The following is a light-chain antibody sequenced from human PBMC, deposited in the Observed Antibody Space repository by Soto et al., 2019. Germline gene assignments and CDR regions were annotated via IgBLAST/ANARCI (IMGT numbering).Light chain of an antibody. CDR1: SSTIGSNY. Sequence: QSVLTQPPSASGTPGQRVTISCSGGSSTIGSNYVYWYQQLPGTAPKVLIYRNNQRPSGVPDRFSGSKSGTSASLAISGLRSEDEADYYCATWDDSLTGYVFGTGTKVTVL. J-gene: IGLJ1*01. CDR2: RNN. CDR3: ATWDDSLTGYV. V-gene: IGLV1-47*01.